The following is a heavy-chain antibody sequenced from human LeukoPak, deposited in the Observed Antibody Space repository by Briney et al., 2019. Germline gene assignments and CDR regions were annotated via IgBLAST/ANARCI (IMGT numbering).Heavy chain of an antibody. CDR2: IIPIFGTA. Sequence: GASVKVSCKASGGTFSSYAINWVRQAPGQGLEWMGGIIPIFGTANYAQKFQGRVTITADESTSTAYMELSSLRSEDTAVYYCAREGYCSSTSCYKAARVDAFDIWGQGTMVTVSS. J-gene: IGHJ3*02. V-gene: IGHV1-69*13. CDR3: AREGYCSSTSCYKAARVDAFDI. D-gene: IGHD2-2*02. CDR1: GGTFSSYA.